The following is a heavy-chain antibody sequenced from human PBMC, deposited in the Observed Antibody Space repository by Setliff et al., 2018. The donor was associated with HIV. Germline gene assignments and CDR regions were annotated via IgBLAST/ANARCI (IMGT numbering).Heavy chain of an antibody. D-gene: IGHD1-26*01. J-gene: IGHJ4*02. V-gene: IGHV4-4*08. CDR1: GISINGYY. CDR2: VSSIGNT. CDR3: ARTRAPYFFDF. Sequence: SETLSLTCSVSGISINGYYWSWIRQSPRTRLEWIGYVSSIGNTNYNPSLKSRVTISVDTSKNRFSLQLNSVTAADTAVYFCARTRAPYFFDFWGQGAQVTVSS.